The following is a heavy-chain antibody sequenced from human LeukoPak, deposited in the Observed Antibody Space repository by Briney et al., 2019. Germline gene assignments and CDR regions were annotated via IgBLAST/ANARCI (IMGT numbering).Heavy chain of an antibody. CDR3: ARHGGSYTFDF. J-gene: IGHJ4*02. V-gene: IGHV4-59*01. CDR2: MYDSGST. Sequence: SETLSLTCTVSGGSISSYYWSWIRQPPGKGLELIGYMYDSGSTNYNPSLKSRVTISVDTSKNQFSLRLSSVTAADTAVYYCARHGGSYTFDFWGRGVLVTVSS. CDR1: GGSISSYY. D-gene: IGHD1-26*01.